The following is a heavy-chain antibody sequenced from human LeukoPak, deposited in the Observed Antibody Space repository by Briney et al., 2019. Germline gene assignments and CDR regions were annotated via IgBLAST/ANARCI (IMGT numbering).Heavy chain of an antibody. J-gene: IGHJ4*02. CDR1: GGSISSSSYY. D-gene: IGHD3-10*01. V-gene: IGHV4-39*01. Sequence: SETLSLTCTVSGGSISSSSYYWGWIRQPPGKGLEWIGSIYYSGSTYYNPSLKSRVTISVDTSKNQFSLKLSSVTAADTAVYYCARTMARGVIFYFDYWGQGTLVTVSS. CDR2: IYYSGST. CDR3: ARTMARGVIFYFDY.